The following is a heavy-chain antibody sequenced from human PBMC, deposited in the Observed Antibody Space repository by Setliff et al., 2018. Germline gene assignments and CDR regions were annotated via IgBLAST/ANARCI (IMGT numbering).Heavy chain of an antibody. V-gene: IGHV3-33*08. CDR1: GFTFSTYW. J-gene: IGHJ4*02. CDR3: ARTCSGSGCYAGLES. Sequence: GSLRLSCAASGFTFSTYWMSWVRQAPGKGLEWVAIIWDDGGYKYHADSVKGRFTISRDNSKNTLYLQMNSLRPEDTAVYYCARTCSGSGCYAGLESWGQGTPVTVSS. CDR2: IWDDGGYK. D-gene: IGHD2-15*01.